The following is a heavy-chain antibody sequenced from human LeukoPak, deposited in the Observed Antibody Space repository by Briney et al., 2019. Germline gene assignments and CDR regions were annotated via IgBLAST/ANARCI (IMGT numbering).Heavy chain of an antibody. CDR2: IISSGGGT. CDR1: GITFSSFA. V-gene: IGHV3-23*01. J-gene: IGHJ4*02. CDR3: AKDQTISGVNFFDF. D-gene: IGHD3-10*01. Sequence: PGGSLRLSCAASGITFSSFAVSWVRQLPGKGLEWVSGIISSGGGTYYADSVKGRFTISRDNSKNTLYLQMNSLRAEDTAIYYCAKDQTISGVNFFDFWGQGTLVTVSS.